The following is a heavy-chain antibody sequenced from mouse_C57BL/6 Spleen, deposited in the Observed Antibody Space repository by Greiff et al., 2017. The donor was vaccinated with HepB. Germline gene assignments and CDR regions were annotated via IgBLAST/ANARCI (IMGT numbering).Heavy chain of an antibody. J-gene: IGHJ2*01. D-gene: IGHD1-1*01. CDR3: ARQSLSSYFDY. CDR1: GYAFSSSW. CDR2: IYPGDGDT. V-gene: IGHV1-82*01. Sequence: VQLQQSGPELVKPGASVKISCKASGYAFSSSWMNWVKQRPGKGLEWIGRIYPGDGDTNYNGKFKGKATLTADKSSSTAYMQLSSLTSEDSAVYFCARQSLSSYFDYWGQGTTLTVSS.